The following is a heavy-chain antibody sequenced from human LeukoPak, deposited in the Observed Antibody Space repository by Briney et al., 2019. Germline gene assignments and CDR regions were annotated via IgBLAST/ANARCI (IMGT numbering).Heavy chain of an antibody. Sequence: MTSETLSLTCTVSGGSISSGSYYWSWIRQPAGKGLEWIGRIYTSGSTNYNPSLKSRVTISVDTSKNQFSLKLSSVTAADTAIYYCARHPDLRWPRSFDYWGQGTLVSVSS. CDR1: GGSISSGSYY. CDR3: ARHPDLRWPRSFDY. V-gene: IGHV4-61*02. D-gene: IGHD2-21*01. J-gene: IGHJ4*02. CDR2: IYTSGST.